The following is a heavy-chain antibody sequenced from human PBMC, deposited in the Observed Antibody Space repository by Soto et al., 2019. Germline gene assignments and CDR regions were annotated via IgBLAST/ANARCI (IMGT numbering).Heavy chain of an antibody. V-gene: IGHV3-23*01. J-gene: IGHJ6*01. D-gene: IGHD3-3*01. CDR1: GFTFENYA. CDR2: ISGRGGTA. CDR3: TKDSWAIFGVPAGEYYAMDV. Sequence: EVQLLESGGAPVQSGGSLRLSCVASGFTFENYAMSWVRQAPGKGLEWVPAISGRGGTAYYSDSVKGRFTISRDKSKNTVYLKMNDQRVDDAAEYFCTKDSWAIFGVPAGEYYAMDVWGQGPTVTVSS.